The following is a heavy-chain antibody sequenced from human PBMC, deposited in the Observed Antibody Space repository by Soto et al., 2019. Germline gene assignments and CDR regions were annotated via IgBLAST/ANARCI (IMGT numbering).Heavy chain of an antibody. CDR1: GGSISSYY. CDR2: IYNSGST. J-gene: IGHJ4*02. Sequence: TLPLTCPVSGGSISSYYWSWIRQPPGKVLEWIGYIYNSGSTNYNPSLKSRVTISVDTSKNQFSLKLSSVTAADTAVYYCAYGDSRGPFDSWGQGTLVNV. CDR3: AYGDSRGPFDS. D-gene: IGHD4-17*01. V-gene: IGHV4-59*01.